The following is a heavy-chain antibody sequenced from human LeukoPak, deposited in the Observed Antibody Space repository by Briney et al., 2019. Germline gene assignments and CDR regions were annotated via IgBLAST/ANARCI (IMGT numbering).Heavy chain of an antibody. Sequence: SGGSLRLSCAASGFTFSSYAMHWVRQAPGKGLEWVAVISYDGSNKYYADSVKGRFTISRDNSKNTLYLQMYSLRAEDTAVYYCARANFLYCSSTTCLFDYWGQGTLVTVSS. CDR3: ARANFLYCSSTTCLFDY. CDR1: GFTFSSYA. J-gene: IGHJ4*02. D-gene: IGHD2-2*01. CDR2: ISYDGSNK. V-gene: IGHV3-30-3*01.